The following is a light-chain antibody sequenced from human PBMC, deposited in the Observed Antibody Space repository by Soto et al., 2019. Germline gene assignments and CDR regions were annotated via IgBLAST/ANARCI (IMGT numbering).Light chain of an antibody. Sequence: EIVMTQYTAPPSVSPGERATLSCRASQSVNSNLAWYQQRPGQAPRLLIYGASTRATGIPARFSGSGSGTEFTLTISSLQSEDFAVYYCQQSDNWPRTFGQGTKVDIK. CDR2: GAS. CDR1: QSVNSN. V-gene: IGKV3-15*01. CDR3: QQSDNWPRT. J-gene: IGKJ1*01.